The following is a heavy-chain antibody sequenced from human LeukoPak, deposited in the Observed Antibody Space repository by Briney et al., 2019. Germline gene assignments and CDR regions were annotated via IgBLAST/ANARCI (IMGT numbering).Heavy chain of an antibody. CDR2: INPNSGGT. V-gene: IGHV1-2*02. CDR3: AIGIVAAGYYFDY. J-gene: IGHJ4*02. D-gene: IGHD6-13*01. Sequence: ASVKVSCKASGYTFTGYYIHWVRQAPGQGLEWMGWINPNSGGTNYAQKFQGRVTMTRDTSISTAYMELSRLRSDDTAVYYCAIGIVAAGYYFDYWGQGTLVTVSS. CDR1: GYTFTGYY.